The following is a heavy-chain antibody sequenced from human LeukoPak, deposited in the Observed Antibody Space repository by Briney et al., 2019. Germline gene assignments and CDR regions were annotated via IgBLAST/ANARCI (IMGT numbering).Heavy chain of an antibody. D-gene: IGHD4-17*01. Sequence: ASVKVSCKASGYTFTGYYMHWVRQAPGQGLEWMGWINPNSGGTNYAQKFQGRVTMTRDTSISTAYMELSRLRSDDTAVYYCARGLDYGDYWVPVYYFVYWGQGTLVTVSS. CDR1: GYTFTGYY. CDR3: ARGLDYGDYWVPVYYFVY. V-gene: IGHV1-2*02. J-gene: IGHJ4*02. CDR2: INPNSGGT.